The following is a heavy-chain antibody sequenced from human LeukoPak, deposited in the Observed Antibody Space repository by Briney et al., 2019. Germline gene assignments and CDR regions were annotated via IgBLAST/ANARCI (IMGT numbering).Heavy chain of an antibody. CDR1: GGSFSGYY. D-gene: IGHD3-3*01. V-gene: IGHV4-34*01. CDR3: AAQLEY. J-gene: IGHJ4*02. Sequence: PSETLSLTCAVYGGSFSGYYWSWIRQPPGKGLEWIGEINHSGSTNYNPSLKSRVTISVDTSKNQFSLKLSSVTAADTAVYYCAAQLEYWGQGTLVTVSS. CDR2: INHSGST.